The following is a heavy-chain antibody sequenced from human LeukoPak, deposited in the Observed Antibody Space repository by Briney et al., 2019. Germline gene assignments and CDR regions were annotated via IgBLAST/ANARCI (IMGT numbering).Heavy chain of an antibody. CDR3: ARGGGGYNWNDVPDF. D-gene: IGHD1-1*01. Sequence: SVKVSCKTSGGTFSSSAISWERQAPGQGLEWMGGIIPLFGKANYAQKFRGRVTITADESTSTVYMEMSSLTSDDTAVYYCARGGGGYNWNDVPDFWGQGTLVTVSS. J-gene: IGHJ4*02. CDR2: IIPLFGKA. V-gene: IGHV1-69*01. CDR1: GGTFSSSA.